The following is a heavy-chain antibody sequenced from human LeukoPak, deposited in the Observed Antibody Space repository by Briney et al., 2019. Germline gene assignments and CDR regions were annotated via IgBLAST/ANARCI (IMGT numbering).Heavy chain of an antibody. J-gene: IGHJ4*02. Sequence: ESLKISCKGSGYSFTSYWIGWVRQMPGKGLEWMGIIYPGDSDTRYSPSFQGQVTISADKSISTAYPQWSSLKASDTAMYYCARHLPDYDILTGYYYYFDYWGQGTLVTVSS. V-gene: IGHV5-51*01. CDR3: ARHLPDYDILTGYYYYFDY. CDR1: GYSFTSYW. CDR2: IYPGDSDT. D-gene: IGHD3-9*01.